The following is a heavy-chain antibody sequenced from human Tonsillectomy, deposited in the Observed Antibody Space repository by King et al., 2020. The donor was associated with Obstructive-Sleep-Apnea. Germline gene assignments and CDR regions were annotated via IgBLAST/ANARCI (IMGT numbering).Heavy chain of an antibody. CDR2: INAGKCNT. D-gene: IGHD6-19*01. V-gene: IGHV1-3*01. J-gene: IGHJ4*02. CDR1: GYTFTSYA. Sequence: QLVQSGAEVKKPGASVKVSCKASGYTFTSYAMHWVRQAPGQRLEWMGWINAGKCNTKYSQKFQGRVTITRDTYASTAYMELSSLRSEDTAVYYCARDTAVAEGFLFDYWGQGTLVTVSS. CDR3: ARDTAVAEGFLFDY.